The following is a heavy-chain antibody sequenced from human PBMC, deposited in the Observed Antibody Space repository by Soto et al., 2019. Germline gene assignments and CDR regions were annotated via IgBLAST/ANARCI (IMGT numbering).Heavy chain of an antibody. Sequence: QVQLQESGPGLVKPSETLSLTCSVSGGSMDGSYWSWIRQTPGQGLEWLGYIYFSVSTRYNPSLKSRLTISLDKSKRQFSMSLSSVTAADTAVYYWALSVATPGTNIDFWGQGTLVTVSS. CDR2: IYFSVST. D-gene: IGHD1-26*01. J-gene: IGHJ4*02. V-gene: IGHV4-4*09. CDR3: ALSVATPGTNIDF. CDR1: GGSMDGSY.